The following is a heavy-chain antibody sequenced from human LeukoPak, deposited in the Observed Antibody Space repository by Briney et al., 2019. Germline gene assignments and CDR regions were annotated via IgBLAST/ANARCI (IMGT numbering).Heavy chain of an antibody. CDR2: ITSGGST. CDR1: GFTFSNYA. D-gene: IGHD2-15*01. CDR3: AKYVVAASTYYFDY. J-gene: IGHJ4*02. Sequence: GRSLRLSCAASGFTFSNYAMSWVRQAPGKGLEWVSTITSGGSTYYPDSVKGRITISRDNSKDTLYLQMNSLTADDTAVYYCAKYVVAASTYYFDYWGQGTLVTVSS. V-gene: IGHV3-23*01.